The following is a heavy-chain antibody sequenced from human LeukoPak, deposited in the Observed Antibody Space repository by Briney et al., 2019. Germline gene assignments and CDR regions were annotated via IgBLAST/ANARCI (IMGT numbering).Heavy chain of an antibody. CDR2: ISYDGSNK. D-gene: IGHD5-24*01. CDR3: ARARFGYNRGPFDY. J-gene: IGHJ4*02. V-gene: IGHV3-30-3*01. CDR1: GFTFSNYA. Sequence: PGRSLRLSCAASGFTFSNYAMHWVRQAPGKGLEWVAFISYDGSNKHYADSVKGRFTISRDNSKNTLYQQMNSLRPEDTAVYYCARARFGYNRGPFDYWGQGILVTVSS.